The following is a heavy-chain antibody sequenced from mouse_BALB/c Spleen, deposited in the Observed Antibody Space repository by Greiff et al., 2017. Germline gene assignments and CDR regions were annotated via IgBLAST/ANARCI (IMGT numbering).Heavy chain of an antibody. V-gene: IGHV14-3*02. D-gene: IGHD1-1*01. J-gene: IGHJ4*01. Sequence: VQLQQSGAELVKPGASVKLSCTASGFNIKDTYMHWVKQRPEQGLEWIGRIDPANGNTKYDPKFQGKATITADTSSNTAYLQLSSLTSEDTAVYYYASLRYYAMDYWGQGTSVTVSS. CDR1: GFNIKDTY. CDR3: ASLRYYAMDY. CDR2: IDPANGNT.